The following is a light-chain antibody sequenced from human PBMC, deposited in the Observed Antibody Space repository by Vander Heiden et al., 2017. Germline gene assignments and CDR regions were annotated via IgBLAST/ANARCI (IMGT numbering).Light chain of an antibody. Sequence: DIEMTQSPSTLSVSVGDRVTITCRASQSISTWLAWYQQKPGKPPKLLIYKASSLQSGVPSTFSGSGSGTEFSLTISSLQPYDFATYYCQQYNTAPYTFGQGTNLQIK. V-gene: IGKV1-5*03. CDR2: KAS. CDR3: QQYNTAPYT. CDR1: QSISTW. J-gene: IGKJ2*01.